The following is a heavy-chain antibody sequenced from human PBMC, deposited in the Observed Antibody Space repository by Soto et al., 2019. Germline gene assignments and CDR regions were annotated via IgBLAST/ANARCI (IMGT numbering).Heavy chain of an antibody. CDR3: ARGITMVRGVQYYYYGMDV. CDR2: ISTYNGNT. Sequence: QVQLVQSGAEVKKPGASVKVSCQASGYTFTSYGINWVRQAPGQGLEWMGWISTYNGNTNFAQNLQGRVSLTTDTSTSTAYMELRSLRFDDTAIYYGARGITMVRGVQYYYYGMDVWGQGTTVTVSS. J-gene: IGHJ6*02. V-gene: IGHV1-18*01. D-gene: IGHD3-10*01. CDR1: GYTFTSYG.